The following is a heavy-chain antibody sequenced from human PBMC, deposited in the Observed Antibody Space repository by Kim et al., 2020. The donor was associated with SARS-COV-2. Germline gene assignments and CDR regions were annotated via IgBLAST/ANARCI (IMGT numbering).Heavy chain of an antibody. J-gene: IGHJ3*01. CDR1: GFTFSDSP. D-gene: IGHD1-1*01. V-gene: IGHV3-73*01. CDR3: TRIPGTTVAFWDAFDV. Sequence: GGSLRLSCAASGFTFSDSPMHWVRQASGKGLEWVGRIRSKANSYATSYSASVKGRFTISRDDSESTAYLQMNSLKTEDTAVYYCTRIPGTTVAFWDAFDVWGQGTMGTVSS. CDR2: IRSKANSYAT.